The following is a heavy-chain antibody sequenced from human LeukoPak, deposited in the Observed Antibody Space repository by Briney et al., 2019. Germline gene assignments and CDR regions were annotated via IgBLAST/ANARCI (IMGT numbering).Heavy chain of an antibody. J-gene: IGHJ4*02. CDR1: GFTFSDYY. Sequence: GGSLRLSCAASGFTFSDYYMSWIRQAPGKGLEWVSYISSSSSYTNYADSVKGRFTISRDSAKNSLYLQMNSLRAEDTAVYYCAREYSSGWYSSFHFDYWGQGTLVTVSS. CDR2: ISSSSSYT. D-gene: IGHD6-19*01. CDR3: AREYSSGWYSSFHFDY. V-gene: IGHV3-11*06.